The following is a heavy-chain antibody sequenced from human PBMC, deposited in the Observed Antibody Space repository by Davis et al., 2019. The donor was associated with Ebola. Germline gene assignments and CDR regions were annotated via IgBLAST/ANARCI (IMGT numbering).Heavy chain of an antibody. Sequence: GEFLKIPCAASGFTFSSYAMHWVRQAPGKGLEWVAVISYDGSNKYHADSVKGRFTISRDNAKNSLYLQMNSLRAEDTAVYYWTTTVTRVSGAFDIWGQGTMVTVSS. D-gene: IGHD4-17*01. CDR3: TTTVTRVSGAFDI. CDR1: GFTFSSYA. J-gene: IGHJ3*02. CDR2: ISYDGSNK. V-gene: IGHV3-30-3*01.